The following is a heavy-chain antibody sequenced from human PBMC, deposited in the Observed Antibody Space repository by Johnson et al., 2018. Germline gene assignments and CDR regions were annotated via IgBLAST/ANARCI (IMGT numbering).Heavy chain of an antibody. CDR3: TKYILRFSRVYDAFDV. J-gene: IGHJ3*01. Sequence: VQLVQSGGVVVQPGGSLRISCAASGFTFEDYTMHWVRQVPGKGLEWVSLISWDAGNAHYADSVKDRFTISRDNDRNSRSLQMSSLRSEDSGIYSCTKYILRFSRVYDAFDVWGQVTVDTVSP. CDR1: GFTFEDYT. V-gene: IGHV3-43*01. CDR2: ISWDAGNA. D-gene: IGHD3-16*01.